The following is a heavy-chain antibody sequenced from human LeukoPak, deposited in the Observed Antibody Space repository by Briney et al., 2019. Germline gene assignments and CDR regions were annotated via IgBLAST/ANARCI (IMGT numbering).Heavy chain of an antibody. J-gene: IGHJ3*02. V-gene: IGHV4-59*01. CDR3: ARLAANDAFDI. CDR2: IYHSGST. CDR1: GGSISSYY. Sequence: PSETLSLTCTVSGGSISSYYWSWIRQPPGKGLEWIGYIYHSGSTNYNPSLKSRVTISVDTSKNQFSLKLSSVTAADTAVYYCARLAANDAFDIWGQGTMVTVSS. D-gene: IGHD2-15*01.